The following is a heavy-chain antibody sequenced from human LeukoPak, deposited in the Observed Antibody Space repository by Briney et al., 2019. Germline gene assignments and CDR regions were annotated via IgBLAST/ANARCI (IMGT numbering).Heavy chain of an antibody. CDR2: ISGSGGST. J-gene: IGHJ4*02. CDR3: AKAEDYDILTGWADY. CDR1: GFTFSSYA. V-gene: IGHV3-23*01. D-gene: IGHD3-9*01. Sequence: GGSLRLSCAASGFTFSSYAMHWVRQAPGKGLEWVSAISGSGGSTYYADSVKGRFTISRDNSKNTLYLQMNSLRAEDTAVYYCAKAEDYDILTGWADYWGQGTLVTVSS.